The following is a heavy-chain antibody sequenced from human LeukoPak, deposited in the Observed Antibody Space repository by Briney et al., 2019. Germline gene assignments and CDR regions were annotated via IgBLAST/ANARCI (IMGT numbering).Heavy chain of an antibody. CDR1: GFTFSDYW. J-gene: IGHJ5*02. Sequence: GGSLRLSCAASGFTFSDYWISWVRQAPGKGLEWVANIKQDGSEKYYVDSVKGRFTISRDNAKNSLYLQMNSLRAEDTAVYYCARSAMIVVVPSPLSWFDPWGQGTLVTVSS. CDR3: ARSAMIVVVPSPLSWFDP. D-gene: IGHD3-22*01. CDR2: IKQDGSEK. V-gene: IGHV3-7*03.